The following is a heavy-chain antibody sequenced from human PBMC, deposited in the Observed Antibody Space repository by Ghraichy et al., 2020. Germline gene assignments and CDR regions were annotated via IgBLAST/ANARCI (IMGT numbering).Heavy chain of an antibody. CDR1: GGTFSSYA. V-gene: IGHV1-69*04. J-gene: IGHJ3*02. CDR2: IIPILGIA. Sequence: SVKVSCKASGGTFSSYAISWVRQAPGQGLEWMGRIIPILGIANYAQKFQGRVTITADKSTSTAYMELSSLRSEDTAVYYCARVDGLDFWSGYPTDDAFDIWGQGTMVTVSS. CDR3: ARVDGLDFWSGYPTDDAFDI. D-gene: IGHD3-3*01.